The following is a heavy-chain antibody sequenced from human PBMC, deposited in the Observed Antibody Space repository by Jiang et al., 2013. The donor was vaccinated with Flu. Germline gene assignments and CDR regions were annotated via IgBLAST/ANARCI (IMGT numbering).Heavy chain of an antibody. CDR3: TRGSQLIPFDY. Sequence: SVKVSCKASGYTFTSYGITWVRQAPGQGLEWMGWISSYNGNTNYAQKLQGRVTMTTDTSTSTAYMELRSLRSDDTAVYYCTRGSQLIPFDYWGQGTLVTVSS. CDR2: ISSYNGNT. J-gene: IGHJ4*02. V-gene: IGHV1-18*01. D-gene: IGHD1-26*01. CDR1: GYTFTSYG.